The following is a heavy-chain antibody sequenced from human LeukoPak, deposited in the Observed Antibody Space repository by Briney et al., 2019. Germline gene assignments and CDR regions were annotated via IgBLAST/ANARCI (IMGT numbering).Heavy chain of an antibody. J-gene: IGHJ3*01. CDR2: ISSGGTYI. D-gene: IGHD3-9*01. Sequence: GGSLRLSCAASGFTFSDYSMNWVRQAPGKGLEWVSSISSGGTYIYYADSVKGRFTISRDNAKNSLYLQMNSLGAEDTAVYYCARDYGSLSVWGQGTMVTVSS. V-gene: IGHV3-21*01. CDR3: ARDYGSLSV. CDR1: GFTFSDYS.